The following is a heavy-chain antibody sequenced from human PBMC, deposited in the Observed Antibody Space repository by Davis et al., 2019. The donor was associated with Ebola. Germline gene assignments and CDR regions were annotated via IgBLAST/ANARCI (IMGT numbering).Heavy chain of an antibody. CDR2: ISSSGRTI. V-gene: IGHV3-11*04. CDR3: ARGPSTGNSFSY. CDR1: GFTFSDYY. D-gene: IGHD6-13*01. J-gene: IGHJ4*02. Sequence: GESLKISCAASGFTFSDYYMSWIRQAPGKGLEWVSYISSSGRTIYYADSVKGRFTISRDNAKNSLYLQMNSLRAEDTAVYYCARGPSTGNSFSYWGQGTLVTVSS.